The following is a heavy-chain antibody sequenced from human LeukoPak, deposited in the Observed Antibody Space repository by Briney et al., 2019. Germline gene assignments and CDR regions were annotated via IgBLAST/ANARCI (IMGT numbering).Heavy chain of an antibody. CDR1: GGSVSSGSYY. D-gene: IGHD4-17*01. CDR3: AREYYGDYYYYYGMDV. J-gene: IGHJ6*02. Sequence: SETLSLTCTVSGGSVSSGSYYWCWIRQPPGKGLDWVGYNCYSGSTNYNPSLKGRGTISVDTSKNQFSLKLSSVTAADTAVYYCAREYYGDYYYYYGMDVWGQGTTVTVSS. V-gene: IGHV4-61*01. CDR2: NCYSGST.